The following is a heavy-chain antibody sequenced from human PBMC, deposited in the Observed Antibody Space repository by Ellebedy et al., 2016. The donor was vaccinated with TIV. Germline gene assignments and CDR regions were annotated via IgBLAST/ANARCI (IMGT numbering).Heavy chain of an antibody. D-gene: IGHD1-20*01. CDR2: IHTGGDT. J-gene: IGHJ3*02. Sequence: GGSLRLSCAASGFTVSYTYMSWARQAPGKGLEWVSVIHTGGDTYYADSVKGRFTISRDSSKNTLYLQMNSLRAEDTAVYYCARRITGTYGDDALDIWGQGTMVTVSS. CDR1: GFTVSYTY. CDR3: ARRITGTYGDDALDI. V-gene: IGHV3-53*01.